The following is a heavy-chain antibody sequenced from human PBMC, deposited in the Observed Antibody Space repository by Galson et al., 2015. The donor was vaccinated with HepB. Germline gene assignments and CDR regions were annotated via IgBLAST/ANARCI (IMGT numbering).Heavy chain of an antibody. J-gene: IGHJ3*02. CDR2: LYSGGTT. CDR1: GLIVSGNY. V-gene: IGHV3-66*01. CDR3: AIDIEYCSSGSCYPNGFDI. Sequence: SLRLSCAASGLIVSGNYMSWVRQAPGKGLEWVSVLYSGGTTYYADSVKGRFTISRDNSKNNQYLQMNSLRAEETAVYYCAIDIEYCSSGSCYPNGFDIWGQGTMVTVSS. D-gene: IGHD2-15*01.